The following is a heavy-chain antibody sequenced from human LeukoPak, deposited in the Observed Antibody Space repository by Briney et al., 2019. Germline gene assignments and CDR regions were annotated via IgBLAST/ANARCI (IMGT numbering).Heavy chain of an antibody. Sequence: GGSLRLSCAASGFTFSSYEMNWVRQAPGKGLEWVSYISSSSSSIYYADSVKGRFTISRDKAKNSLYLQMNSLRDEDTAVYYCAISWVGAFDIWGQGTMVTVSS. V-gene: IGHV3-48*02. D-gene: IGHD6-13*01. J-gene: IGHJ3*02. CDR2: ISSSSSSI. CDR1: GFTFSSYE. CDR3: AISWVGAFDI.